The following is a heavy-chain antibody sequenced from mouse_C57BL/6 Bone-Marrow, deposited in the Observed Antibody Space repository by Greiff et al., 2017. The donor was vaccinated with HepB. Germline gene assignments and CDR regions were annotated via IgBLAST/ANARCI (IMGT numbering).Heavy chain of an antibody. CDR1: GFTFSDYG. Sequence: EVMLVESGGGLVQPGGSLKLTCAASGFTFSDYGVAWVRQAPRKGPEWVAFISNLAYSIYYADTVTGRFTISRENAKNTLYLEMSSLRSEDTAMYYCARCRGRSYVVFAYWGQGTLVTVSA. D-gene: IGHD1-1*01. CDR2: ISNLAYSI. CDR3: ARCRGRSYVVFAY. J-gene: IGHJ3*01. V-gene: IGHV5-15*01.